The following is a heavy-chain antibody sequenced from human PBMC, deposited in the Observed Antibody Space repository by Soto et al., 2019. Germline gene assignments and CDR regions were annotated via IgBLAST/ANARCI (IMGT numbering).Heavy chain of an antibody. D-gene: IGHD2-15*01. CDR1: GYTFTSYG. CDR2: ISAYNGNT. J-gene: IGHJ4*02. Sequence: VQLVQSGAEVKKPGASVTVYCKASGYTFTSYGISWVRQAPGQGLEWMGWISAYNGNTNYAQKLQGRVTMTTDTSTSTADMELRSLRSDDTAVYYCASYLLIPLWSTPGLGYWGQGTLVTVSS. V-gene: IGHV1-18*01. CDR3: ASYLLIPLWSTPGLGY.